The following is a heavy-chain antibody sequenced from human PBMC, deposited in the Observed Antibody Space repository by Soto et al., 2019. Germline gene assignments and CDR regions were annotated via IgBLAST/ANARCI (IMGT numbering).Heavy chain of an antibody. CDR3: AKDFKVSGSHYGTLNYYYGMDV. Sequence: GGSLRLPCAASGFTFSTYGMQWVRQAPGKGLEWVAVISYDGYLKYYVDAVKGRFTVARDNSKNTLFLEMNSLRVEDTAVYFCAKDFKVSGSHYGTLNYYYGMDVWGQGTTVTVSS. D-gene: IGHD3-10*01. CDR1: GFTFSTYG. V-gene: IGHV3-30*18. CDR2: ISYDGYLK. J-gene: IGHJ6*02.